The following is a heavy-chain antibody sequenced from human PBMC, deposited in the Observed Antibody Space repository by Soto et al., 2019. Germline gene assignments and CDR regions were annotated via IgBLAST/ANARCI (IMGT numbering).Heavy chain of an antibody. Sequence: GASVKFSCKASGYTFSNYEINWVRQASGQGLEWMGRMNPNDGNTGYAQNFQGRVTITADESTNTAYMELSSLRPEDTAVYYCAGGRIVVVGSRAYYGMDVWGQGTTVTVSS. CDR2: MNPNDGNT. CDR3: AGGRIVVVGSRAYYGMDV. V-gene: IGHV1-8*01. D-gene: IGHD3-22*01. J-gene: IGHJ6*02. CDR1: GYTFSNYE.